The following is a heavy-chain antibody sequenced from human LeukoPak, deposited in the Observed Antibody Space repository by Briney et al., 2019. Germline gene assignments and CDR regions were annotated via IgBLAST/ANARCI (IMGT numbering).Heavy chain of an antibody. V-gene: IGHV4-34*01. CDR1: GGSFSGYY. Sequence: SETLSLTCAVYGGSFSGYYWSWIRQPPGKGLEWIGEINHSGSTNYNPSLKSRVTISVDTSKNQFSLKLSSVTAAGTAVYYCARSSSGWQDDYWGQGTLVTVSS. J-gene: IGHJ4*02. CDR3: ARSSSGWQDDY. CDR2: INHSGST. D-gene: IGHD6-19*01.